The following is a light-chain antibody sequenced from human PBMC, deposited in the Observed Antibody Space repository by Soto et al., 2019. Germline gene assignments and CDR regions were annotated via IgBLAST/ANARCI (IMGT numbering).Light chain of an antibody. CDR3: GADHGSGSNFAFYV. Sequence: QPVLTQPPSASASLGASVTLTCTLSSGYSNYKVDWYQQRPGKGPRFVMRVGTGGIVGSKGDGIPDRSSGLGSAMNRYLTIKNITEEDDSDYPCGADHGSGSNFAFYVFGTGTKLTVL. CDR2: VGTGGIVG. V-gene: IGLV9-49*01. J-gene: IGLJ1*01. CDR1: SGYSNYK.